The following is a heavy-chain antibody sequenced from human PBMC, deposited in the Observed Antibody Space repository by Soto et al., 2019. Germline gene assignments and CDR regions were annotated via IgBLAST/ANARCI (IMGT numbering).Heavy chain of an antibody. CDR1: GGTFSSYA. CDR2: IIPIFGTA. Sequence: EASVKVSCKASGGTFSSYAISWVRQAPGQGLEWMGGIIPIFGTANYAQKFQGRVTITADKSTSTAYMELSSLRSEDTAVYYCARAQYCSSTSCPLAYWGQGTLVTVSS. CDR3: ARAQYCSSTSCPLAY. V-gene: IGHV1-69*06. D-gene: IGHD2-2*01. J-gene: IGHJ4*02.